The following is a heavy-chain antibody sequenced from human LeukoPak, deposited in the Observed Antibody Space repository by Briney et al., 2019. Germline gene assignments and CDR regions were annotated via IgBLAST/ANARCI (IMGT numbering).Heavy chain of an antibody. Sequence: PGGSLRLSCAASGFTFDDYAMHWVRQAPGKGLEWVSGISWNSGSIGYADSVKGRFTISRDNAKNSLYRQMNSLRAEDTALYYCAKGKTGIAVAGTVDYWGQGTLVTVSS. CDR2: ISWNSGSI. D-gene: IGHD6-19*01. CDR1: GFTFDDYA. V-gene: IGHV3-9*01. CDR3: AKGKTGIAVAGTVDY. J-gene: IGHJ4*02.